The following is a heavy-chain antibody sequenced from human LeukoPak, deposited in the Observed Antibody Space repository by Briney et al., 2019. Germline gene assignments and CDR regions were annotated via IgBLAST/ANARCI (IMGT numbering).Heavy chain of an antibody. CDR2: IYYSGST. J-gene: IGHJ4*02. CDR3: ARARRGGSTSFGWAVFDY. CDR1: GGSISSYY. V-gene: IGHV4-59*01. D-gene: IGHD2-2*01. Sequence: SETLSLTCTVSGGSISSYYWSWIRQPPGKGLEWIGYIYYSGSTNYNPSLKSRVTISVDTSKNQFSLKLSSVTAADTAVYYCARARRGGSTSFGWAVFDYWGQGTLVTVSS.